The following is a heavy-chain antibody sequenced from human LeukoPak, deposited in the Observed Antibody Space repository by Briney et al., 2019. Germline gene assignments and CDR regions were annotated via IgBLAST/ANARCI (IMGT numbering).Heavy chain of an antibody. CDR3: ARQYFWMIVVAPGAFDI. J-gene: IGHJ3*02. Sequence: PGGSLRLSCAASAFTFRSNAMHWVRQAPGKGLEWVSYISSSGSTIYYADPVKGRFTISRDNAKNSLYLQMNSLRAEDTAVYYCARQYFWMIVVAPGAFDIWGQGTMVTVSS. V-gene: IGHV3-48*04. CDR2: ISSSGSTI. CDR1: AFTFRSNA. D-gene: IGHD3-22*01.